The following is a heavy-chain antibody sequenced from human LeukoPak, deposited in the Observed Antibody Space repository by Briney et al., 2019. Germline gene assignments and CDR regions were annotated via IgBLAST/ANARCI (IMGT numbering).Heavy chain of an antibody. Sequence: GGSLRLSCAASGFTFSNAWMSWVRQAPGKGLEWVGRVKGKIDGGTTDFAVAVKGRFTISRDDSKNTLDLQMKNLKTEDTAVYYCTTNSYASYWGQGTLVTVSS. J-gene: IGHJ4*02. CDR2: VKGKIDGGTT. CDR3: TTNSYASY. CDR1: GFTFSNAW. D-gene: IGHD5-18*01. V-gene: IGHV3-15*01.